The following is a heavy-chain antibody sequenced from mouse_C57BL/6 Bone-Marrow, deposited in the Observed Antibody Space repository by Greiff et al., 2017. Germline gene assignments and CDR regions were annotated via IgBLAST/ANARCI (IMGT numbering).Heavy chain of an antibody. CDR2: IDPSDSYT. D-gene: IGHD2-4*01. J-gene: IGHJ4*01. CDR1: GYTFTSYW. Sequence: QVQLQQPGAELVMPGASVKLSCKASGYTFTSYWMHWVKQRPGQGLEWIGEIDPSDSYTNYNQKFKGKSTLTVDKSSSTAYMPLSSLTSEDSAVYYCAREGLYYDYDDVDYDAMDYWGQGTSVTVSS. V-gene: IGHV1-69*01. CDR3: AREGLYYDYDDVDYDAMDY.